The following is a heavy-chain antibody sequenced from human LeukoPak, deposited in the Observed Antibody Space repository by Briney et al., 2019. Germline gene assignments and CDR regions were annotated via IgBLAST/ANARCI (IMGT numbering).Heavy chain of an antibody. Sequence: SEALSLTCTVSGASISSGTYYWSWIRQHPGKGLEWIGYIYYNRSIYYNPSLKSRVTISVDTSKNQFSLKLSSVTAADTAVYYCARDLLDTAMVHYWYFDLWGRGTLVTVSS. CDR1: GASISSGTYY. V-gene: IGHV4-31*03. D-gene: IGHD5-18*01. CDR2: IYYNRSI. J-gene: IGHJ2*01. CDR3: ARDLLDTAMVHYWYFDL.